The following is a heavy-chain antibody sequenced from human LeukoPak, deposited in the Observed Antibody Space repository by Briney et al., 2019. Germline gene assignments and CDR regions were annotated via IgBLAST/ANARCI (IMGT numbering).Heavy chain of an antibody. CDR1: GGSISSYY. J-gene: IGHJ4*02. Sequence: SETLSLTCTVSGGSISSYYWSWIRQPPGKGLEWIGYIYYSGNTNYNPSLKSRVTISVDTSKNQFSLRLSSVTAADTAVYYCARRYCGGSTCYPYYLDYWGQGTLVTVSS. CDR2: IYYSGNT. D-gene: IGHD2-15*01. V-gene: IGHV4-59*08. CDR3: ARRYCGGSTCYPYYLDY.